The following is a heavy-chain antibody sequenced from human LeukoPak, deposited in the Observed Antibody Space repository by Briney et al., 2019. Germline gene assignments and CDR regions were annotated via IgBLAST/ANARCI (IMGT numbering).Heavy chain of an antibody. Sequence: PGGSLPVSCAASGFTFSSYAMSWVRQAPGKGLEWVSAISGSGGSTYYADSVKGRFTISRGNAKNSLYLQMNSLRAEDTAVYYCARDGSGYCSSTSSPLGYWGQGTLVTPSS. D-gene: IGHD2-2*01. CDR3: ARDGSGYCSSTSSPLGY. CDR2: ISGSGGST. V-gene: IGHV3-23*01. J-gene: IGHJ4*02. CDR1: GFTFSSYA.